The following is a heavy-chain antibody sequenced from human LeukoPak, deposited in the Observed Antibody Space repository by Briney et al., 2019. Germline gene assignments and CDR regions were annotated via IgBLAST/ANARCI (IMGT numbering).Heavy chain of an antibody. J-gene: IGHJ1*01. CDR3: ARAPGIAVAGPKYFQH. Sequence: ASVKVSCKASGYTFTDYYLHWVRQAPGQGLEWMGWINPNSGGTNYAQKFQGRVTMTRDTSISTAYMELSRLRSDDTAVYYCARAPGIAVAGPKYFQHWGQGTLVTVSS. V-gene: IGHV1-2*02. CDR2: INPNSGGT. D-gene: IGHD6-19*01. CDR1: GYTFTDYY.